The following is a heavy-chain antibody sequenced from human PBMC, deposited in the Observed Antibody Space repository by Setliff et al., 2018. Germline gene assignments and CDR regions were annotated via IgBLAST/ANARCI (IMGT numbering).Heavy chain of an antibody. CDR2: IFGSGST. D-gene: IGHD1-1*01. Sequence: SETLSLTCAVYGGSFSGYYWSWIRQPAGKGLEWIGRIFGSGSTNYNPSLKSRVTMSIDTSKNQFFLKVGSVTAADTAVYYCARDRGSNNSPEDFDYWGLGTLVTVSS. CDR1: GGSFSGYY. CDR3: ARDRGSNNSPEDFDY. V-gene: IGHV4-4*07. J-gene: IGHJ4*02.